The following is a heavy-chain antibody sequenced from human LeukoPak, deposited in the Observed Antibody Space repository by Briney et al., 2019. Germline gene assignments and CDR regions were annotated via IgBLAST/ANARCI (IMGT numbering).Heavy chain of an antibody. Sequence: SETLSLTCTVSGGSISSYYWSWIRQPPGKGLEWLGYIYYSGSTNYNPSLKSRVTISVDTSKNQFSLKLSSVTAADTAVYYCARDYYDSSGYYYRGKHVAFDIWGQGTMVTVSS. J-gene: IGHJ3*02. V-gene: IGHV4-59*01. CDR2: IYYSGST. CDR3: ARDYYDSSGYYYRGKHVAFDI. CDR1: GGSISSYY. D-gene: IGHD3-22*01.